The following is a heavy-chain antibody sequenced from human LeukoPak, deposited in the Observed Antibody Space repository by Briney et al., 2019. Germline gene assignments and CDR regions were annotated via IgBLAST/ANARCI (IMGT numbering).Heavy chain of an antibody. V-gene: IGHV1-46*01. J-gene: IGHJ3*01. CDR1: GYTFTNSY. CDR3: ARSRDGYNDAYDL. CDR2: INPDGGNT. D-gene: IGHD5-24*01. Sequence: ASVKVSCKASGYTFTNSYIHWVRQAPGQVLEWMGFINPDGGNTNYAQNFQGRVTLTRDTSTSTVYMELSSLRSEDGAIYYCARSRDGYNDAYDLWGQGTVVSVPS.